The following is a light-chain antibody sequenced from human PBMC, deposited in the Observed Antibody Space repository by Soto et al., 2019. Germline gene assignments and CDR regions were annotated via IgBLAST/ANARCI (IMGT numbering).Light chain of an antibody. CDR2: DAS. J-gene: IGKJ1*01. CDR1: QSVSSY. Sequence: ELVLTQSPATLSLTAGESANLXXRASQSVSSYLAWYQQKPGQAPRFXIYDASNGATGIPARFSGSGSGTEFTLTISSLQSEDFAVYFCQQYHNWPRTFGQGTKVDIK. V-gene: IGKV3-11*01. CDR3: QQYHNWPRT.